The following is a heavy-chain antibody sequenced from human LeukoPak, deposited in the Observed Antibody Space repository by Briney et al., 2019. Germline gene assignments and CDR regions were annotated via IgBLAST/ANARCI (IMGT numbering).Heavy chain of an antibody. J-gene: IGHJ4*02. CDR1: GYTFTSYA. V-gene: IGHV1-3*01. Sequence: ASVKVSCKASGYTFTSYAMHWVRQAPGQRLEWMGWISAGNGNTRYSQKYQGRVTITRDTSASTAYMELSSLRSEDTAVCYCATVSWIQLWFLDYWGQGTRVPSPQ. CDR3: ATVSWIQLWFLDY. D-gene: IGHD5-18*01. CDR2: ISAGNGNT.